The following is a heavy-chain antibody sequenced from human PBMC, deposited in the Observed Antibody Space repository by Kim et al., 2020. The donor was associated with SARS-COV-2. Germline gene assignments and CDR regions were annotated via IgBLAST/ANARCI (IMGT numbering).Heavy chain of an antibody. D-gene: IGHD2-8*02. CDR3: ARDPTTIHRGVDY. J-gene: IGHJ4*02. CDR2: ISYDGSEK. V-gene: IGHV3-30*03. CDR1: GFTFSTYG. Sequence: GGSLRLSCAASGFTFSTYGMHWVRQAPDKGLEWVTFISYDGSEKYYADSVKGRFTISRDNFKNTLYLQMNSLRVEDTAIYHCARDPTTIHRGVDYWGQGTLVTVSS.